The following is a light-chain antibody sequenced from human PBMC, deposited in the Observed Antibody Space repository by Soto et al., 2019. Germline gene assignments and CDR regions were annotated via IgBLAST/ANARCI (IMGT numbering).Light chain of an antibody. CDR3: QQYDKYAT. CDR2: DVS. V-gene: IGKV1-5*01. Sequence: IQMTQSPSTLSASVGDTVTITCRASQTISVSLAWYRQKPGNAPNLLIYDVSTLQEGFQSRFRGSGSGTEFTLTVTRLQPDDFATYFCQQYDKYATFGHGTKVDVK. J-gene: IGKJ1*01. CDR1: QTISVS.